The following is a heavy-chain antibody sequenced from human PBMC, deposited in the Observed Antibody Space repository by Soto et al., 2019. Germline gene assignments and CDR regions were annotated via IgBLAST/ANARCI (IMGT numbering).Heavy chain of an antibody. V-gene: IGHV3-23*01. D-gene: IGHD5-18*01. J-gene: IGHJ4*02. CDR2: VTRSGTT. Sequence: GGALSLSCAASGFTLSSHGLRWVRQSPGKGLEWVSGVTRSGTTSYADSLKGRFTISRDNSKNPLYLQLDSQTVEDTAVYYCAKRLPSNTGMPVASPYWGQGTLVTVSS. CDR3: AKRLPSNTGMPVASPY. CDR1: GFTLSSHG.